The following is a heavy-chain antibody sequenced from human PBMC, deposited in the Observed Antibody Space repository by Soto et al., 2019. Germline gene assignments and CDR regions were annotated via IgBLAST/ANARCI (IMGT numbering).Heavy chain of an antibody. CDR3: ASLIGAVAGIEGNYYYCMDV. CDR1: GGSISSYY. J-gene: IGHJ6*02. D-gene: IGHD6-19*01. V-gene: IGHV4-59*07. Sequence: PSDPLSLTPRAPGGSISSYYWSWIRQAPGKGLEWIGYIYYSGSTNHNPSLQSRVTISVDTSKTQVALNLSSVTAADTAVYYCASLIGAVAGIEGNYYYCMDVRGQGTTVTVSS. CDR2: IYYSGST.